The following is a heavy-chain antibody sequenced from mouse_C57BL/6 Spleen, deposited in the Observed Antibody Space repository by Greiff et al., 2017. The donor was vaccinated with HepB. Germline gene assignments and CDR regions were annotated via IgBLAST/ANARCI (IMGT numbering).Heavy chain of an antibody. CDR3: ARFITTVVATSAMDY. CDR1: GYTFTSYW. D-gene: IGHD1-1*01. V-gene: IGHV1-69*01. J-gene: IGHJ4*01. CDR2: IDPSDSYT. Sequence: VQLQQPGAELVMPGASVKLSCKASGYTFTSYWMHWVKQRPGQGLEWIGEIDPSDSYTNYNQKFKGKSTLTVDKSSSTAYMQLSSLTSEDSAVYYCARFITTVVATSAMDYWGQGTSVTVSS.